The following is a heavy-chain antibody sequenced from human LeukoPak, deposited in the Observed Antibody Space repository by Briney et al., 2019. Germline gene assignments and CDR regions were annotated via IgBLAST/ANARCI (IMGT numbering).Heavy chain of an antibody. CDR3: AREYDSSGYYFDY. J-gene: IGHJ4*02. V-gene: IGHV1-18*01. D-gene: IGHD3-22*01. Sequence: GASVKVSCKASGYTFTSYGISWVRQAPGQGLEWMGWISAYNGNTNYAQKFQGRVTMTEDTSTDTAYMELSSLRSEDTAVYYCAREYDSSGYYFDYWGQGTLVTVSS. CDR2: ISAYNGNT. CDR1: GYTFTSYG.